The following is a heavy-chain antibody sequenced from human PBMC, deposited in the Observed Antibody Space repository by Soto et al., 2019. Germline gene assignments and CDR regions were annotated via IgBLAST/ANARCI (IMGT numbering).Heavy chain of an antibody. CDR3: AKDRNGYYYYMDV. D-gene: IGHD4-17*01. CDR2: ISWNSGSI. V-gene: IGHV3-9*01. J-gene: IGHJ6*03. Sequence: DVQLVESGGGLVQPGRSLRLSCAASGFTFDDYAMHWVRQAPGKGLEWVSGISWNSGSIGYADSVKGRFTISRDNAKNSLYLQMNSLRAEDTALYYCAKDRNGYYYYMDVWGKGTTVTVSS. CDR1: GFTFDDYA.